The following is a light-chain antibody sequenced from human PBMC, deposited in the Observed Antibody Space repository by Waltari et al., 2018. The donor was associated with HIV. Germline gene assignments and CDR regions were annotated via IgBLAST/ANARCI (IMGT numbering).Light chain of an antibody. CDR3: QRYGRSRT. J-gene: IGKJ1*01. Sequence: IVLTQSPGTLSLSPGEKATLSCRASQSVSSTSLAWYQQKPVQSPRLLIYSASTRANGIPDRFSGSGSGTDFSLTISRLEPEDFAVYYCQRYGRSRTFGQGTKVEIK. V-gene: IGKV3-20*01. CDR1: QSVSSTS. CDR2: SAS.